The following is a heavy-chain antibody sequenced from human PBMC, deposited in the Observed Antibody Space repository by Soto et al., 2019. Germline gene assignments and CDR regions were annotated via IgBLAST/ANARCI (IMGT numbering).Heavy chain of an antibody. V-gene: IGHV4-31*03. CDR3: AREGGIVGATAADY. CDR2: IYYSGST. CDR1: GGSLSNGFYY. D-gene: IGHD1-26*01. J-gene: IGHJ4*02. Sequence: SETLSLTCTVSGGSLSNGFYYWSWIRKHPGKGLEWIGYIYYSGSTYYNPSLKSRVTISVDTSKNQFSLKLSSVTAADTAVYYCAREGGIVGATAADYWGQGTLVTVSS.